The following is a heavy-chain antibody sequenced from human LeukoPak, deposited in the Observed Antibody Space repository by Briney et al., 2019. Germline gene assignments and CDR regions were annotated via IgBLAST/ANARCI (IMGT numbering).Heavy chain of an antibody. Sequence: SETLSLTCAVYGGSFSGYYWSWIRQPPGKGLEWIGEINHSGSTNYNPSLKSRVTISVDTSKNQFSLKLSSVTAADTAVYYCARRRLPAAKEGYFDYWGQGTLVTVSS. CDR3: ARRRLPAAKEGYFDY. CDR2: INHSGST. CDR1: GGSFSGYY. V-gene: IGHV4-34*01. D-gene: IGHD2-2*01. J-gene: IGHJ4*02.